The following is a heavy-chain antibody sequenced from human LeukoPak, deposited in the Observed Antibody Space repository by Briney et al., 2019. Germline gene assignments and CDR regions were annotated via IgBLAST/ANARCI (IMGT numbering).Heavy chain of an antibody. V-gene: IGHV3-23*01. Sequence: GRTLRLSCAASGFTFSSYGMSWVRQAPGKGLEWVSAISGSGGSTYYADSVKGRFTISRDNSKNTLYLQMNSLRAEDTAMYYCTKAPPGKFDPWGQGTLVTVSS. CDR1: GFTFSSYG. J-gene: IGHJ5*02. CDR3: TKAPPGKFDP. D-gene: IGHD3-10*01. CDR2: ISGSGGST.